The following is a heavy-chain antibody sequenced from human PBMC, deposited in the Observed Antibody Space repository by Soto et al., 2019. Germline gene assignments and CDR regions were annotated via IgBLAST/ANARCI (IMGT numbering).Heavy chain of an antibody. J-gene: IGHJ4*02. CDR2: IISGGGTT. V-gene: IGHV3-23*01. CDR3: VKERAARGFHY. Sequence: EVQLLDSGGGLVQPGGSLRLSCAASGFTFSNYAMGWVRQAPGKGLEWVSTIISGGGTTYYADSVKGRFTVSRDNSQNTVYLQVNSLRADDTAVYYCVKERAARGFHYWGQGTLVTVSS. CDR1: GFTFSNYA. D-gene: IGHD3-10*01.